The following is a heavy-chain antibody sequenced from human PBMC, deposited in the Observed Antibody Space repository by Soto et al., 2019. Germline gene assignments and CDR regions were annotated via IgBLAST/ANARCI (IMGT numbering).Heavy chain of an antibody. V-gene: IGHV1-69*12. D-gene: IGHD3-10*01. J-gene: IGHJ4*02. CDR2: IIPIFGTA. CDR3: AREHGDLNGDY. Sequence: QVQLVQSGAEVKKPGSSVKVSCKASGGTFSSYAISWVRQAPGQGREWMGGIIPIFGTANYAQKFQVRVTITGDEATSKAYMERSSLRSADTDVCYCAREHGDLNGDYWGQGTLVTVSS. CDR1: GGTFSSYA.